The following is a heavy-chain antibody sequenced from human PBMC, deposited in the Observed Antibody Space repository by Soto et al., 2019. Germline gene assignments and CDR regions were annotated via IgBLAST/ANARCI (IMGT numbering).Heavy chain of an antibody. D-gene: IGHD6-13*01. V-gene: IGHV4-39*01. CDR2: IYYSGST. J-gene: IGHJ4*02. CDR3: ARLRIAAAGTIDY. CDR1: GGSISSSSYY. Sequence: QLQLQESGPGLVKPSETLSLTCTVSGGSISSSSYYWGWIRQPPGKGLEWIWRIYYSGSTYYNPSLQSRVTISVDTSKNQFTLKLSSVTAADTAVYYCARLRIAAAGTIDYWGQGTLVTVSS.